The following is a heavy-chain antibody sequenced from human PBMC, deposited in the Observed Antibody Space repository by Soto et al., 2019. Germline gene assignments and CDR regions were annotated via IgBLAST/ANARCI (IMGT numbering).Heavy chain of an antibody. CDR1: GDSISSSNYY. CDR2: VDYSGNS. Sequence: QLQLQESGPGVVKPSETLSLTCSVSGDSISSSNYYWGWIRQSPGKGLEWIASVDYSGNSYYNPSLRSRVTVSVDTSKNQFSLEVSFVTAADTATYYCTRHAISGTVSKRNWFDPWGQGTLVTVSS. J-gene: IGHJ5*02. CDR3: TRHAISGTVSKRNWFDP. V-gene: IGHV4-39*01. D-gene: IGHD1-1*01.